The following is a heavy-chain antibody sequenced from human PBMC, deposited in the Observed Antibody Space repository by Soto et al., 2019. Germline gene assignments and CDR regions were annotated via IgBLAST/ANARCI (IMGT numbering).Heavy chain of an antibody. Sequence: QVQLVQSGAEVKKPGSSVKVSCKASGGTFNNYGMGGVRQAPGQGLEWMGGIIPMIGRTNYAQKFKGRLTMTADASRSTAYMGLRSLRSDDTAVYYCASWDYDVLTGYSYDDWGQGPLVPVSS. J-gene: IGHJ4*02. CDR3: ASWDYDVLTGYSYDD. D-gene: IGHD3-9*01. CDR1: GGTFNNYG. CDR2: IIPMIGRT. V-gene: IGHV1-69*01.